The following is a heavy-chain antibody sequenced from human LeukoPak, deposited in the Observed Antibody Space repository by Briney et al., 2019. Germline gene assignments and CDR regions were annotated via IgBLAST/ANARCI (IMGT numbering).Heavy chain of an antibody. Sequence: PSETLSLTCTVSGGSISSSSYYWGWIRQPPGKGLEWIGSIYYSGSTYYNPSLKSRVTISVDTSKNQFSLKLSSVTAADTAVYYCARENDASGWYLEWFDPWGQGTLVTVSS. CDR3: ARENDASGWYLEWFDP. CDR2: IYYSGST. V-gene: IGHV4-39*07. D-gene: IGHD6-19*01. J-gene: IGHJ5*02. CDR1: GGSISSSSYY.